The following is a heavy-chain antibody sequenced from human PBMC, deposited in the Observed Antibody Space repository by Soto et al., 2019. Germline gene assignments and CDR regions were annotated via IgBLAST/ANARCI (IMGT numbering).Heavy chain of an antibody. V-gene: IGHV1-69*13. Sequence: ASVKVSCKASGGTFSSYAISWVRQAPGQGLEWMGGIIPIFGTANYAQKFQGRVTITADESTSTAYMELSSLRSEDTAVYYCARDLEGGMDFWGQGTTVTVSS. J-gene: IGHJ6*02. CDR3: ARDLEGGMDF. CDR1: GGTFSSYA. CDR2: IIPIFGTA. D-gene: IGHD3-3*01.